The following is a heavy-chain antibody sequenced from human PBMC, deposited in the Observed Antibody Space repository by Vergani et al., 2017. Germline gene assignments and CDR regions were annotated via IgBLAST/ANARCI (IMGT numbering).Heavy chain of an antibody. CDR2: ISSSSSYI. J-gene: IGHJ6*03. CDR1: GFTFSSYS. D-gene: IGHD3-3*01. CDR3: ARDLRGGKYYDFQASYYYYMDG. V-gene: IGHV3-21*01. Sequence: EVQLVESGGGLVKPGGPLRLSCAASGFTFSSYSMNWVRQAPGKGLEWVSSISSSSSYIYYADSVKGRFTISRDNAKNSLYLQMNSLRAEDTAVYYCARDLRGGKYYDFQASYYYYMDGWGKGTTVTVS.